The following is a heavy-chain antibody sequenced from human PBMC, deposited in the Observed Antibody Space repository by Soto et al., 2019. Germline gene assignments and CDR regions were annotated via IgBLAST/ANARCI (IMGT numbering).Heavy chain of an antibody. CDR2: IIPIFGTA. V-gene: IGHV1-69*13. CDR3: ARCRIPYYYYGMDV. CDR1: GGTFSSYA. Sequence: LVKVACKASGGTFSSYASSWVRQTPRQGLEWMGGIIPIFGTANYAQKFQGRVTITADESTSTAYMELSSLRSEDTAVYYCARCRIPYYYYGMDVWGQGTTVTVSS. J-gene: IGHJ6*02. D-gene: IGHD2-21*01.